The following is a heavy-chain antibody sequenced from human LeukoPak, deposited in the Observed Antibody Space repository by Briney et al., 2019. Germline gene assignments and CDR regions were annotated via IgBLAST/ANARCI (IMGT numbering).Heavy chain of an antibody. Sequence: PGGSLRLSCAASGFTFSSYAMSWVRQAPGKGLEWVSAISGSGGSTYYADSVKGRFTISRDNSKNTLYLQMSSLRAEDTAVYYCVKSHAPFDPTIDYWGQGTLVTVSS. CDR2: ISGSGGST. V-gene: IGHV3-23*01. D-gene: IGHD3-10*01. CDR1: GFTFSSYA. CDR3: VKSHAPFDPTIDY. J-gene: IGHJ4*02.